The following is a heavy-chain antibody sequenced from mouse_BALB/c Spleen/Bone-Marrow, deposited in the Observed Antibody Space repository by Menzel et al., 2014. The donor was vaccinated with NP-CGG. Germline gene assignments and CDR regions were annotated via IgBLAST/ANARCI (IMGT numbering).Heavy chain of an antibody. Sequence: EVKLVEPGGGLVKPGGSLKPSCAASGFAFSSYDMSWVRQTPKKRLEWVATISSGGSYTYYPDSVKGRFTISRDSARNTLYLQMSSLRSEDTALYYCARVLRVYAMDYWGQGTSVTVSS. D-gene: IGHD2-4*01. V-gene: IGHV5-9*02. J-gene: IGHJ4*01. CDR2: ISSGGSYT. CDR3: ARVLRVYAMDY. CDR1: GFAFSSYD.